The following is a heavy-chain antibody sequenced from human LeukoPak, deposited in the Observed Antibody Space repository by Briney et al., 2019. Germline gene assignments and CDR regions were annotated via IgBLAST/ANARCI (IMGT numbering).Heavy chain of an antibody. J-gene: IGHJ4*02. D-gene: IGHD2-15*01. CDR3: ERGYHGGLFDY. Sequence: ASVKLSCKASGYTFTNHYIHWVRQAPGQGLEWMGMINPGVGGTAYAQKFQGRVTMTRDTSTSTVYMELRSLRSEDTAVYYCERGYHGGLFDYWGQGTLVTVSS. CDR2: INPGVGGT. V-gene: IGHV1-46*01. CDR1: GYTFTNHY.